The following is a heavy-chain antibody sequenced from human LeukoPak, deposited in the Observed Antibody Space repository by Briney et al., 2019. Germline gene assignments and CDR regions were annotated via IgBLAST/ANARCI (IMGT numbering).Heavy chain of an antibody. Sequence: GGSLRLSCAASGFTFSSYGMHWVRQAPGKGLEWVAVISYDGSNKYYADSVKGRFTISRDNSKNTLYLQMNSLRAEDTAVYYCAKAPPEYDFWSGYFSHNYGMDVWGQGTTVTVSS. CDR2: ISYDGSNK. V-gene: IGHV3-30*18. D-gene: IGHD3-3*01. CDR3: AKAPPEYDFWSGYFSHNYGMDV. CDR1: GFTFSSYG. J-gene: IGHJ6*02.